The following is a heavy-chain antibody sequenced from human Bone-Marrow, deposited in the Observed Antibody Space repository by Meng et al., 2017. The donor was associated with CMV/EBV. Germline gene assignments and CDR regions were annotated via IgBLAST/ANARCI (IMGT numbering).Heavy chain of an antibody. CDR1: GFTFSNAW. CDR3: TTSGPYCSSTSCYRYYYYGMDV. J-gene: IGHJ6*02. CDR2: IKSKTDGGTT. V-gene: IGHV3-15*01. D-gene: IGHD2-2*02. Sequence: GESLKISCAASGFTFSNAWMSWVRQAPGKGLEWVGRIKSKTDGGTTDYAAPVKGRFTISRDDSKNTLYLQMNSLKTEDTAVYYCTTSGPYCSSTSCYRYYYYGMDVWRQGTTVTVSS.